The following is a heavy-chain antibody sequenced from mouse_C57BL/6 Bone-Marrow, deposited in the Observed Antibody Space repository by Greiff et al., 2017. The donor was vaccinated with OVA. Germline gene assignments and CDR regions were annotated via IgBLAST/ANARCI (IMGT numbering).Heavy chain of an antibody. CDR3: ARDGDDYPYYYAMDY. CDR1: GFTFSSYA. V-gene: IGHV5-4*01. CDR2: ISDGGSYT. D-gene: IGHD2-4*01. Sequence: EVHLVESGGGLVKPGGSLKLSCAASGFTFSSYAMSWVRQTPEKRLEWVATISDGGSYTYYPDNVKGRFTISRDNAKNNLYLQMSHLKSEDTAMYYCARDGDDYPYYYAMDYWGQGTSVTVSS. J-gene: IGHJ4*01.